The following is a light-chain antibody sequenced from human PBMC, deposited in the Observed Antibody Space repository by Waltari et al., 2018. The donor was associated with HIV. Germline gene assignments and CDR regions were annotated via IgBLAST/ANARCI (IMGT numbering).Light chain of an antibody. Sequence: DLVMIQSPDSLPGSMGGRATFNRKTSPSILYSSDNRNYLAWYQQKPRQPPKLLISWASTRESGVPDRFSGSGSGTDFTLTITRLQAEDVAVYHCQQYFRIPPTFGGGTKVEIK. CDR1: PSILYSSDNRNY. V-gene: IGKV4-1*01. CDR2: WAS. CDR3: QQYFRIPPT. J-gene: IGKJ4*01.